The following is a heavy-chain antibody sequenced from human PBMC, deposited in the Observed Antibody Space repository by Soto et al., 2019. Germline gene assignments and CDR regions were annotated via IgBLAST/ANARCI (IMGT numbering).Heavy chain of an antibody. CDR2: INGDGGSI. Sequence: GGSLRLSCAASGFTFTRHWMHWVRQAPGKGPVWVSSINGDGGSISYADSVKGRFTVSRDNSKNTLYLQMNRLRAEDTAVYYCVREILAVSRKTRWFDPWGQGTLVTVSS. CDR3: VREILAVSRKTRWFDP. V-gene: IGHV3-74*01. CDR1: GFTFTRHW. D-gene: IGHD6-19*01. J-gene: IGHJ5*02.